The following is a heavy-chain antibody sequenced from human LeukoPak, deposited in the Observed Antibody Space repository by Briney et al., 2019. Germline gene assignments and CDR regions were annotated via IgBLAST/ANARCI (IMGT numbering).Heavy chain of an antibody. J-gene: IGHJ4*02. V-gene: IGHV3-53*01. CDR1: GFTVNINY. Sequence: PGGSLRLSCAASGFTVNINYMSWVRQAPGKGLEWVSVIYSGGNTYYADSVKGRFTISRDNSKNTVYLQMNSLRAEDTAVYYCARGETSSYDYWGQGTLVTVSS. D-gene: IGHD2-2*01. CDR3: ARGETSSYDY. CDR2: IYSGGNT.